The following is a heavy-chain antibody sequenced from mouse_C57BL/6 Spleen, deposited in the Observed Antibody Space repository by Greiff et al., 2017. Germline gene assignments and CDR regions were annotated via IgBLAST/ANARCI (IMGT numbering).Heavy chain of an antibody. Sequence: QVQLQQPGAELVRPGSSVKLSCKASGYTFTSYWMHWVKQRPIQGLEWIGNIDPSDSETHYNQKFKDKATLTVDKSSSTAYMQLSSLTSEDSAVYYCARFEDPYYFDYWGQGTTLTVSS. CDR3: ARFEDPYYFDY. CDR2: IDPSDSET. V-gene: IGHV1-52*01. CDR1: GYTFTSYW. J-gene: IGHJ2*01.